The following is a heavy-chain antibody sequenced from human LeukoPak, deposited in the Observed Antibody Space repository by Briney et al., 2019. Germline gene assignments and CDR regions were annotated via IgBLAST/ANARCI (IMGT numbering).Heavy chain of an antibody. CDR1: GLTLSSYR. CDR2: IYRHGSST. J-gene: IGHJ4*02. D-gene: IGHD6-19*01. Sequence: GGSLLLSCSSIGLTLSSYRMHSVRQAPRNGLVWVSRIYRHGSSTNYADSVKGGFSISRDNAKNTLYLEMNSRRAEDTAVYYCARDARDGDSSGWYYFDYWGQGTLVTVSS. CDR3: ARDARDGDSSGWYYFDY. V-gene: IGHV3-74*01.